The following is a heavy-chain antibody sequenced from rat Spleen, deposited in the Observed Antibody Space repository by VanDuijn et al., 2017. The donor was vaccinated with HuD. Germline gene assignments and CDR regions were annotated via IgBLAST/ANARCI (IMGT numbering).Heavy chain of an antibody. CDR3: ATSPYYWYFDF. Sequence: EVRLVESDGGLVQPGGSLKLSCAASGFAFSDFFMAWVRQAPAKGLEWVATISSDGSTTYYRDSVKGRFTISRDNAKRTLFLQMDSLRSDDTATYYCATSPYYWYFDFWGPGTMVTVSS. J-gene: IGHJ1*01. D-gene: IGHD1-12*01. V-gene: IGHV5-29*01. CDR1: GFAFSDFF. CDR2: ISSDGSTT.